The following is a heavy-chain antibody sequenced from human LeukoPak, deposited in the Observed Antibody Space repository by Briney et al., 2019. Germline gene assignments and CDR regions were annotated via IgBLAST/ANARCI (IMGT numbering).Heavy chain of an antibody. V-gene: IGHV1-18*01. J-gene: IGHJ5*02. CDR3: ARTSSDVDIVATIGPNWFDP. CDR1: GYTFTSYG. CDR2: ISAYNGNT. Sequence: ASVKVSCKASGYTFTSYGISWVRQAPGQGLEWMGWISAYNGNTNYAQKLQGRVTMTTDTSTSTAYMELRSLRSDDTAVYYCARTSSDVDIVATIGPNWFDPWGQGTLVTVSS. D-gene: IGHD5-12*01.